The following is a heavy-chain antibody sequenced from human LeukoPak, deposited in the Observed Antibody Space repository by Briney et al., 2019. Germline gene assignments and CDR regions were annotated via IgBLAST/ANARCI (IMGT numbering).Heavy chain of an antibody. V-gene: IGHV1-18*01. CDR2: ISAYNGNT. D-gene: IGHD3-22*01. CDR3: ARGPELGTMIVGGFDP. CDR1: GYTFTSYG. J-gene: IGHJ5*02. Sequence: ASVKVSCKASGYTFTSYGISWVRQAPGQGLEWMGWISAYNGNTNYAQKLQGRVTMTTDTSTSTAYMELRSLRSDDTAVYYCARGPELGTMIVGGFDPWGQGTLVTVSS.